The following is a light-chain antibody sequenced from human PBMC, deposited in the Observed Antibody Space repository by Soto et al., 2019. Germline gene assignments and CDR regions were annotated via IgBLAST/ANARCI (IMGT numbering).Light chain of an antibody. Sequence: QSALTQPASVSGSPGQSITISCTGTSSDVGGYNYVSWYQQHPGKAPKLXIXXVXXXPSGVSNRFSGSKSGNTASLTISGXXXXXXXXXYCSSYTSSSTYVFGTGTKLTVL. CDR1: SSDVGGYNY. CDR3: SSYTSSSTYV. J-gene: IGLJ1*01. V-gene: IGLV2-14*01. CDR2: XVX.